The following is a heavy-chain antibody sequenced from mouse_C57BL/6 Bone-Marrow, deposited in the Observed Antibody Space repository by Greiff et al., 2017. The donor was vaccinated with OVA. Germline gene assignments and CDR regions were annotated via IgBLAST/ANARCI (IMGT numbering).Heavy chain of an antibody. V-gene: IGHV1-26*01. CDR3: ARSDYYGSSYGFAY. D-gene: IGHD1-1*01. Sequence: VQLQQSGPELVKPGASVKISCKASGYTFTDYYMNWVKQSHGKSLEWIGDINPNNGGTSYNQKFKGKATLTVDKSSSTAYMELRSLTSEDSAVYYCARSDYYGSSYGFAYWGQGTLVTVSA. CDR1: GYTFTDYY. J-gene: IGHJ3*01. CDR2: INPNNGGT.